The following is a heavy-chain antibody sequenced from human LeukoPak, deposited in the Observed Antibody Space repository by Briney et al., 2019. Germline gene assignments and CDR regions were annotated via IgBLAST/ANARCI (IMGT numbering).Heavy chain of an antibody. V-gene: IGHV3-23*01. CDR1: GFTFSSYA. CDR3: AKDRLAGWGQGPNDY. CDR2: ISGSGGST. J-gene: IGHJ4*02. D-gene: IGHD3-3*02. Sequence: PGGSLRLSCAASGFTFSSYAMSWVRQAPGKGLEWVTAISGSGGSTYYADSVKGRFTISRDNSKNTLYLQMNSLRAEDTAVYYCAKDRLAGWGQGPNDYWGQGTLATVSS.